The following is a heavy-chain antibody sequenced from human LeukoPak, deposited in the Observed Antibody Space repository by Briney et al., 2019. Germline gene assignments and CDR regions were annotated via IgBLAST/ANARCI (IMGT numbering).Heavy chain of an antibody. CDR1: GYIFTSFG. V-gene: IGHV1-46*01. CDR2: INPSGGST. Sequence: ASVKVSCKASGYIFTSFGINWVRQAPGQGLEWMGIINPSGGSTSYAQKFQGRVTMTRDTSTSTVYMELSSLRSEDTAVYYCARVGYGSSWYLGYFQHWGQGTLVTVSS. J-gene: IGHJ1*01. CDR3: ARVGYGSSWYLGYFQH. D-gene: IGHD6-13*01.